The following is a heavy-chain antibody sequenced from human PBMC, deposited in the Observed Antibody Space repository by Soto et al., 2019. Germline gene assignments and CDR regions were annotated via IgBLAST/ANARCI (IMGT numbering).Heavy chain of an antibody. V-gene: IGHV4-30-2*01. Sequence: QLQLQESGSGLVKPSQTLSLTCAVSGGSISSGGYSWSWIRQPPGKGLEWIGYIYHSGSTYYNPSLKSRVNISVHRSKNEFSLKLSSVTAADTGVYYCARVRRDYFDYWGQGTLVTVSS. CDR3: ARVRRDYFDY. J-gene: IGHJ4*02. CDR2: IYHSGST. CDR1: GGSISSGGYS.